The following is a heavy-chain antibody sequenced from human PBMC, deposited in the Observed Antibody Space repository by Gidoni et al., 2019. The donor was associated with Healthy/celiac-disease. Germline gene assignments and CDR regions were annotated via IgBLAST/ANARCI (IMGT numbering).Heavy chain of an antibody. CDR3: ARDRGGGTTAFDI. D-gene: IGHD1-1*01. Sequence: EVQLVETGGGLVKPGGALSLSCAASGFTLSSYSMNGVRRAPGKGLEGVSSISSRSSYIYYADSVKGRFTISRDNAKNSLYLQMNSLRAEDTAVYYCARDRGGGTTAFDIWGQGTMVTVSS. J-gene: IGHJ3*02. CDR1: GFTLSSYS. CDR2: ISSRSSYI. V-gene: IGHV3-21*01.